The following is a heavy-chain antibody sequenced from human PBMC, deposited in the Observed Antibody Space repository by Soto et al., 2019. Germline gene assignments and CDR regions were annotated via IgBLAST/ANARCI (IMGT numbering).Heavy chain of an antibody. D-gene: IGHD3-22*01. CDR3: ARGKYYYDSSGYYVDAFDI. V-gene: IGHV4-59*01. Sequence: SETLSLTCPVSGFSISSYYWSWIRQPPGKGLEWIGYIYYSGSTNYNPSLKSRVTISVDTSKNQFSLKLSSVTAADTAVYYCARGKYYYDSSGYYVDAFDIWGQGTMVTVSS. J-gene: IGHJ3*02. CDR2: IYYSGST. CDR1: GFSISSYY.